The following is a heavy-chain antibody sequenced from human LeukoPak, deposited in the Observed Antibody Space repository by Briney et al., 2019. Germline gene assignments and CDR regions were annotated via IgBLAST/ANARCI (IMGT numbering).Heavy chain of an antibody. CDR2: INHSGST. CDR1: GGSISSYY. CDR3: ARHLARKKGGATTFDY. Sequence: SETLSLTCTVSGGSISSYYWSWIRQPPGKGLEWIGEINHSGSTNYNPSLKSRVTISVDTSKNQFSLKLSSVTAADTAVYYCARHLARKKGGATTFDYWGQGTLVTVSS. D-gene: IGHD1-26*01. V-gene: IGHV4-34*01. J-gene: IGHJ4*02.